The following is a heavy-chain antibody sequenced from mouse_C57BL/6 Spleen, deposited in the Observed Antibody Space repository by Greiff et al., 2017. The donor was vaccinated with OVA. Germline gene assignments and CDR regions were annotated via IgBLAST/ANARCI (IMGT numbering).Heavy chain of an antibody. V-gene: IGHV1-39*01. CDR1: GYSFTDYN. CDR3: ARWALTTVAPMDY. Sequence: VQLKESGPELVKPGASVKISCKASGYSFTDYNMNWVKQSNGKSLEWIGVINPNYGTTSYNQKFKGKATLTVDQSSSTAYMQLNSLTSEDSAVYYCARWALTTVAPMDYWGQGTSVTVSS. J-gene: IGHJ4*01. CDR2: INPNYGTT. D-gene: IGHD1-1*01.